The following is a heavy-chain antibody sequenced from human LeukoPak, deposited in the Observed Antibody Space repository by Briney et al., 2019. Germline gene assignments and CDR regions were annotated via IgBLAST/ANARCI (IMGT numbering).Heavy chain of an antibody. CDR1: GFTFDEYA. D-gene: IGHD3-10*01. CDR3: VRDPQAYGSGSYRGYFDY. Sequence: GGSLRLSCAASGFTFDEYAMTWVRQAPGKGLEWVSGINWNGFSTGYADSVEGRLTISRDNAQNSLYLQMNSLTDEDTALYYCVRDPQAYGSGSYRGYFDYWGQGTLVTVSS. J-gene: IGHJ4*02. CDR2: INWNGFST. V-gene: IGHV3-20*04.